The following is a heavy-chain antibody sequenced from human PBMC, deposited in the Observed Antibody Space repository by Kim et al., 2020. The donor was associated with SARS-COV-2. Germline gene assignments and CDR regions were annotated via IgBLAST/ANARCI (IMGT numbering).Heavy chain of an antibody. D-gene: IGHD2-2*01. J-gene: IGHJ4*02. Sequence: SETLSLTCSVSSDSISSYYCSWIRQLPGKGLEWLGYIYYSGSTDYNPSLKTRVTISWDTSRNQFALDLTSVTEADTAVYYCARSVGRASWPQFDYWGQGILVMASS. CDR2: IYYSGST. CDR1: SDSISSYY. CDR3: ARSVGRASWPQFDY. V-gene: IGHV4-59*01.